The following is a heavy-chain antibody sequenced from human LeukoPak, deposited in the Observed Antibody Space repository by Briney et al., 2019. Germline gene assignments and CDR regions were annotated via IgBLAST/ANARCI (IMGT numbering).Heavy chain of an antibody. CDR2: IKSITDGGTT. V-gene: IGHV3-15*01. CDR1: GFTFSNAW. Sequence: NSGGSLRLSCAASGFTFSNAWMSWVRQAPGKGLEWVGRIKSITDGGTTDYAAPVKGRFTISRDDSKSTLYLQMDSLETEDTAVYYCTTSRPVLNWGQGTLVTVSS. J-gene: IGHJ4*02. CDR3: TTSRPVLN.